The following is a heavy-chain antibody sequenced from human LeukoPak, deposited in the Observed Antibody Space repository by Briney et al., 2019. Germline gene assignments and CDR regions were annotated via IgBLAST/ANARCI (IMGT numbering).Heavy chain of an antibody. CDR1: GFTFSSYG. V-gene: IGHV3-30*12. Sequence: GGSLRLSCAASGFTFSSYGMHWVRQAPGKGLEWMAVIRYVGSDKYCADSVKGRFTISRDNSQNTMYLQMNSLRAEDTAVYYCARENDYALDYWGQGTLVTVSS. CDR3: ARENDYALDY. J-gene: IGHJ4*02. CDR2: IRYVGSDK. D-gene: IGHD4-17*01.